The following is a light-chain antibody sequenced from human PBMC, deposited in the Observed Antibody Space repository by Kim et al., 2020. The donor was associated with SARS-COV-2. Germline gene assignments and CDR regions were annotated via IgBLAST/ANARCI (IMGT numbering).Light chain of an antibody. Sequence: SVSPGERATLSCRASQSFRSSLAWYQQKPGQAPRLLIYGASTRATGVPARFSGSGSGTEFTLTSSSLQSEDSAVFYCQQYNNWPYTFGQGTKLEIK. V-gene: IGKV3-15*01. CDR3: QQYNNWPYT. J-gene: IGKJ2*01. CDR1: QSFRSS. CDR2: GAS.